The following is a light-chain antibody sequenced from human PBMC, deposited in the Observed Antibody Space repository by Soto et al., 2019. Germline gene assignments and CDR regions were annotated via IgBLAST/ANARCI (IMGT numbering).Light chain of an antibody. J-gene: IGLJ3*02. CDR1: SGDVGGYYY. CDR3: AAWDDSLNGQV. V-gene: IGLV2-14*01. CDR2: EVS. Sequence: QSALTQPASVSGSPGQSITISCTGTSGDVGGYYYVSWYQQLPGKAPKLMISEVSNRPSGVSNRFSGSKSGTSASLAISGLQSEDEADYYCAAWDDSLNGQVFGGGTKLTVL.